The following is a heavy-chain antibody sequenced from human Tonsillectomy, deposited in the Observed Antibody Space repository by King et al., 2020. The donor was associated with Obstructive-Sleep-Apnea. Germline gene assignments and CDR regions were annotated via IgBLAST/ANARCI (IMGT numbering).Heavy chain of an antibody. Sequence: QLVLSGAEVKKPGASVKVSCKASGYTFTSYDVNWVRQATGQGLEWVVLMNPNSGNTGYEQKFQGRVTMTRNTSISPAYMELSSLRSDDTAVYYCARVGRYGDYFDYWGQGTLVTVSS. D-gene: IGHD4-17*01. CDR3: ARVGRYGDYFDY. CDR2: MNPNSGNT. J-gene: IGHJ4*02. V-gene: IGHV1-8*01. CDR1: GYTFTSYD.